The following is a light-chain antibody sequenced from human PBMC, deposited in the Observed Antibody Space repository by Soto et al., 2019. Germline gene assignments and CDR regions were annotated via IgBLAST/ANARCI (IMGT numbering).Light chain of an antibody. CDR3: CSHAGSSTYV. V-gene: IGLV2-11*01. J-gene: IGLJ1*01. CDR1: TIDVVYY. CDR2: DIT. Sequence: QSALTQPRSVSGSPGQSATISCTGTTIDVVYYVSWYQQHPGKAPKVMIYDITQRPTGVLDRFSGSKFGNTASLTVSGLQAEDEADYYCCSHAGSSTYVFGTGTKVTVL.